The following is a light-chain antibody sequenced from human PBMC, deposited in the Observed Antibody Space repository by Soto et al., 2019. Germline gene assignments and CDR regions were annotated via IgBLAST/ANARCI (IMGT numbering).Light chain of an antibody. V-gene: IGKV3-20*01. CDR2: GAS. CDR3: QQYDSPPIT. CDR1: QSVSSSY. J-gene: IGKJ5*01. Sequence: EIVLTQSPVTLSLSPGERATLSCRASQSVSSSYLAWYQQKPGQAPRLLIYGASSRATGIPDRFSGSGSGTDFTLTISRLEPEDFAVYYCQQYDSPPITFGQGTRLEIK.